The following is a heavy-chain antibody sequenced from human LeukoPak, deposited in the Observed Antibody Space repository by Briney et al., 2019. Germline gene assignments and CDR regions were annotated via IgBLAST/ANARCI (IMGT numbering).Heavy chain of an antibody. V-gene: IGHV4-34*01. J-gene: IGHJ1*01. CDR2: INHSGST. CDR1: GGSFSGYY. Sequence: SETLSLTCAVYGGSFSGYYWSWIRQPPGKGLEWIGEINHSGSTNYNPSLKSRVTLSVDMSNNHFSLTLSSVTAADTALYFCARRRYYDSSGYLEWGQGTLVTVSS. D-gene: IGHD3-22*01. CDR3: ARRRYYDSSGYLE.